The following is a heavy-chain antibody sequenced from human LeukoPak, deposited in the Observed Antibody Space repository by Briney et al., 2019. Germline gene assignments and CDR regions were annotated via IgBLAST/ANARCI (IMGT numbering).Heavy chain of an antibody. V-gene: IGHV4-39*01. D-gene: IGHD2-15*01. CDR2: IYYSGTT. CDR3: ARVLRGGTYYFDY. Sequence: SETLSLTCTVSGDSISSNSYYWGWIRQPPGKGLEWVGSIYYSGTTYYNPSLMSRVTISVDTSKNQFSLKMRSVTAADTAVYYCARVLRGGTYYFDYWGQGTLVTVSS. J-gene: IGHJ4*02. CDR1: GDSISSNSYY.